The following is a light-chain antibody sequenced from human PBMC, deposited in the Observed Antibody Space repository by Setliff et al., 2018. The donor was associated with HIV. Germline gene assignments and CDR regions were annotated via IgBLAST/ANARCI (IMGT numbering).Light chain of an antibody. CDR2: GNS. Sequence: QSALTQPPSVSGARGQRVTISCTGNRSNIGAGYDVHWYQQLPGTAPKIVIYGNSNRPSGVPDRFSGSKSGTSASLVITGLQAEDEADYYCQSYSSSPSDSVVFGGGTKATVL. CDR3: QSYSSSPSDSVV. J-gene: IGLJ2*01. CDR1: RSNIGAGYD. V-gene: IGLV1-40*01.